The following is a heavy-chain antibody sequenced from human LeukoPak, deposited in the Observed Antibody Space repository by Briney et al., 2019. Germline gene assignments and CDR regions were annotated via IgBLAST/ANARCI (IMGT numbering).Heavy chain of an antibody. Sequence: ASVTVSFKASGYTFTVYYMHWVRQAPGQGLEWMGWINPNSGGTNYAQKFQGRVTMTRDTSISTAYMELSRLRSDDTAVYYCARDYYDSSGYRYDAFDIWGQGTMVTVSS. CDR1: GYTFTVYY. J-gene: IGHJ3*02. CDR3: ARDYYDSSGYRYDAFDI. D-gene: IGHD3-22*01. V-gene: IGHV1-2*02. CDR2: INPNSGGT.